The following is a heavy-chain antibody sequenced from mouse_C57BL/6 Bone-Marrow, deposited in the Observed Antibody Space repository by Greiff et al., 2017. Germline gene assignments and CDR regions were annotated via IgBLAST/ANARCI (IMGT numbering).Heavy chain of an antibody. CDR2: IDPSDSYT. CDR1: GYTFTSYW. J-gene: IGHJ2*01. CDR3: ARFPITTFPDY. V-gene: IGHV1-59*01. D-gene: IGHD1-3*01. Sequence: QVQLQQPGAELVRPGTSVKLSCKASGYTFTSYWMHWVKQRPGQGLEWIGVIDPSDSYTNYNQKFKGKATLTVDTSSSTAYMQLSSLTSEDSAVYYCARFPITTFPDYWGQGTTLTVSS.